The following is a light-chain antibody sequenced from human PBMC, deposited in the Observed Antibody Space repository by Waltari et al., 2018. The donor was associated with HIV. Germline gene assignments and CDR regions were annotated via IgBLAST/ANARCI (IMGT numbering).Light chain of an antibody. V-gene: IGLV2-8*01. CDR3: SSYAGTNRL. J-gene: IGLJ2*01. CDR2: EDN. Sequence: QSALTPPPSASGSPGQSVTISCPGISSDVGGYKYVSWYQHHPGKAPKLMIYEDNRRPSGVPDRFSGSKSGNTASLTVSGLQADDEADYYCSSYAGTNRLFGGGTKLTVL. CDR1: SSDVGGYKY.